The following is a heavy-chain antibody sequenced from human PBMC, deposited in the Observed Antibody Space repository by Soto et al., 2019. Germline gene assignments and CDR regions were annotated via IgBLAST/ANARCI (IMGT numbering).Heavy chain of an antibody. Sequence: GSLRLSCAASVFTFSSYAMSWVRQAPGKGLEWVSAISGSGGSTYYADSVKGRFTISRDNSKNTLYLQMNSLRAEDTAVYYCAKDPLHYYDSSGYTPWFDPWGQGTLVTVSS. J-gene: IGHJ5*02. V-gene: IGHV3-23*01. CDR1: VFTFSSYA. CDR3: AKDPLHYYDSSGYTPWFDP. D-gene: IGHD3-22*01. CDR2: ISGSGGST.